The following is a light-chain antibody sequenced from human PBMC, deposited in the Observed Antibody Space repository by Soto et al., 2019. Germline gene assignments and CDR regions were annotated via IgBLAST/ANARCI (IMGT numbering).Light chain of an antibody. CDR2: LGS. J-gene: IGKJ2*01. V-gene: IGKV2-28*01. Sequence: DIVMTQSPLSLPVTPGEPASISCRSSQSLLHSNGYNYLDWYLQKPGQSPQLLIYLGSNRASGVPDRCSGSGSGTDFTLKISRVEAEDGGVYYCMQALQTPRTFGQGTKLEIK. CDR3: MQALQTPRT. CDR1: QSLLHSNGYNY.